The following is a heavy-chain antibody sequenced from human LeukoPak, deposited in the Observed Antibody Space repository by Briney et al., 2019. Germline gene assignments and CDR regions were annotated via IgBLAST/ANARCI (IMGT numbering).Heavy chain of an antibody. CDR2: IYPGGSDT. J-gene: IGHJ4*02. CDR3: ARTYYDSSGYYSAYYFDY. V-gene: IGHV5-51*01. Sequence: GESLKISCKGSGYSFTSYWIGWVRQMPGKGLEWMGIIYPGGSDTRYSPSFQGQVTISADKSISTAYLQWSSLKASDTAMYYCARTYYDSSGYYSAYYFDYWGQGTLVTVSS. D-gene: IGHD3-22*01. CDR1: GYSFTSYW.